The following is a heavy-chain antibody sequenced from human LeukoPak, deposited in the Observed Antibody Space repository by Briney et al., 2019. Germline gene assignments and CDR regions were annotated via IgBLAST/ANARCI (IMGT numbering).Heavy chain of an antibody. J-gene: IGHJ4*02. CDR2: LYYSGST. V-gene: IGHV4-39*07. D-gene: IGHD3-22*01. CDR1: GGSISSSSYY. CDR3: ARVLNYYDSSGYSFDY. Sequence: SETLSLTCTVFGGSISSSSYYWGWIRQPPGKGLEWIGSLYYSGSTYYNPSLKSRVTISVDTSKNQFSLKLSSVTAADTAVYYCARVLNYYDSSGYSFDYWGQGTLVTVSP.